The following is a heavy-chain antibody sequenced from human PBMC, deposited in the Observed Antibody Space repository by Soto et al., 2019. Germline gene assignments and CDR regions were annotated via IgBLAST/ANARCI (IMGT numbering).Heavy chain of an antibody. CDR3: ARLIVATTISEFDY. Sequence: GSGPTLVNPTQTLTLTCTFSGFSLSTSGMCMSWIRQPPGKALEWLARIDWDDDKYYSTSLKTRLTISKDTSKNQVVLTMTNMDPVDTATYYCARLIVATTISEFDYWGQGTLVTVSS. D-gene: IGHD5-12*01. J-gene: IGHJ4*02. CDR2: IDWDDDK. CDR1: GFSLSTSGMC. V-gene: IGHV2-70*11.